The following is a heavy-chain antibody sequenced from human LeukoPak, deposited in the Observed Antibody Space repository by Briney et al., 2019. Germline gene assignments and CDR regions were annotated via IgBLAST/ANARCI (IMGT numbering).Heavy chain of an antibody. Sequence: SETLSLTCTVSGGSITNYYWSWIRQPPGKGLEWVGFISYSGSTNYNPSLQSRVTISVDTSKNHFSLKLSSVTAADTAVYYCARHLPTTVTTDDAFDIWGQGTMVTVSS. CDR1: GGSITNYY. CDR2: ISYSGST. J-gene: IGHJ3*02. CDR3: ARHLPTTVTTDDAFDI. D-gene: IGHD4-17*01. V-gene: IGHV4-59*08.